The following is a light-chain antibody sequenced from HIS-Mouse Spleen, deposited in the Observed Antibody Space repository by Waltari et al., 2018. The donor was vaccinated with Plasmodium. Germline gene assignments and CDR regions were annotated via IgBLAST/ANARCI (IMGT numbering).Light chain of an antibody. CDR2: DAS. V-gene: IGKV1-33*01. Sequence: DIQMTQSPSSLSASVGDRVTITCQASQDINNYLNLYQQKPGKAPKLLIYDASNLATGVTSRFSGSGSRTDFTFTISSLQPEDIATYYCQQYDNLPYTFGQGTKLEIK. CDR1: QDINNY. J-gene: IGKJ2*01. CDR3: QQYDNLPYT.